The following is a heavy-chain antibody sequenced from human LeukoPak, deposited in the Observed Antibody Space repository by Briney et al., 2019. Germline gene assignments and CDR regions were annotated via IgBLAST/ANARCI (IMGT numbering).Heavy chain of an antibody. J-gene: IGHJ4*02. CDR1: RFTFSSYE. CDR3: AREGRGDSVDY. D-gene: IGHD4-17*01. CDR2: ISSSGSTI. Sequence: GGSLRLSCAASRFTFSSYEMNWVRQAPGKGLEWVSYISSSGSTIYYADSVKGRFTISRDNAKNSLYLQMNSLRAEDTAVYYCAREGRGDSVDYWGQGTLVTVSS. V-gene: IGHV3-48*03.